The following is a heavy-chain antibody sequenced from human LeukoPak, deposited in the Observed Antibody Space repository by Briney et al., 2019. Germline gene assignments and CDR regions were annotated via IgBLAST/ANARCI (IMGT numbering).Heavy chain of an antibody. Sequence: GRSLRLSCAAPGFTFSSYGMHWVRQAPGKGLEWVAVISYDGSNKYYADSVKGRFTISRDNSKNTLYLQMNSLRAEDTAVYYCAKSMWGVVVVPAAIPVDAFDIWGQGTMVTVSA. J-gene: IGHJ3*02. V-gene: IGHV3-30*18. CDR3: AKSMWGVVVVPAAIPVDAFDI. CDR2: ISYDGSNK. CDR1: GFTFSSYG. D-gene: IGHD2-2*02.